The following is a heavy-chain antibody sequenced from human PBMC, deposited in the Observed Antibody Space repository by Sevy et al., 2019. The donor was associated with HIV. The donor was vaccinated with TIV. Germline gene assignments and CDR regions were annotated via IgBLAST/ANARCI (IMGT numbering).Heavy chain of an antibody. Sequence: SETLSLTCAVSGYSISSGYYWGWIRQPPGKGLEWIGSIYHSGSTSYNPSLKSRVTISVDTSKNQFSLKLSSVTAADTAVYYCARVYYYGSGSPNYYFDYWGQGTLVTVSS. V-gene: IGHV4-38-2*01. CDR3: ARVYYYGSGSPNYYFDY. J-gene: IGHJ4*02. CDR1: GYSISSGYY. D-gene: IGHD3-10*01. CDR2: IYHSGST.